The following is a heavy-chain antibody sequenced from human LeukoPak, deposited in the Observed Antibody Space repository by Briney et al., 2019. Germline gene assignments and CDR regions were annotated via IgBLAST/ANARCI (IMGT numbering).Heavy chain of an antibody. D-gene: IGHD1-1*01. J-gene: IGHJ4*02. CDR3: AREEANEVIGY. CDR2: ISSSSSTI. Sequence: GGSLRLSCAASGFTFSSYSMNWVRQAPGKGLEWVSYISSSSSTIYYADSVKGRFTISRDNAKNSLYLQMNSLRAEDTAVYYCAREEANEVIGYWGQGTLVTASS. CDR1: GFTFSSYS. V-gene: IGHV3-48*01.